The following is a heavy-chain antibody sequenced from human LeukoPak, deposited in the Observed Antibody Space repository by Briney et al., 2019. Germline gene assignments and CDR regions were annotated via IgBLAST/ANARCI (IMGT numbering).Heavy chain of an antibody. CDR3: ARPRTTVLTPLNY. CDR1: GYTFTDYY. Sequence: GASVKVSYKASGYTFTDYYMHWVRQAPGQGREWMGWINPNSGGTNYAQKFQGRVTMTRDTSITTAYMDLSSLRSDDTAVYYCARPRTTVLTPLNYWGQGALVTVSS. D-gene: IGHD4-23*01. CDR2: INPNSGGT. J-gene: IGHJ4*02. V-gene: IGHV1-2*02.